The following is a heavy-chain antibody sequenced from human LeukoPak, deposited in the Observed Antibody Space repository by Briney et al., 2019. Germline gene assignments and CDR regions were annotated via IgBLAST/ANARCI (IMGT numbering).Heavy chain of an antibody. J-gene: IGHJ2*01. CDR1: GYSISSGYY. V-gene: IGHV4-38-2*02. D-gene: IGHD2-21*01. Sequence: PSETLSLTCTVSGYSISSGYYWGWIRQPPGKGLEWIGSIYHSGSTYYNPSLKSRVTISVDTSKNQFSLKLSSVTAADTAVYYCARVLGDSIRWYFDLWGRGTLVTVSS. CDR2: IYHSGST. CDR3: ARVLGDSIRWYFDL.